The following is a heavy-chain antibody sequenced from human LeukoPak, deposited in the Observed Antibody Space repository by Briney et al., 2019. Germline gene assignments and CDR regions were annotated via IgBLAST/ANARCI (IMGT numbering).Heavy chain of an antibody. D-gene: IGHD5-18*01. CDR1: GFTFSSYS. CDR3: ALIGYSYGLALDY. J-gene: IGHJ4*02. Sequence: PGGSLRLSCAASGFTFSSYSMTWVRQAPGKGLEWVSSISSSSSYIYYADSVKGRFTISRDNAKNSLYLQMNSLRAEDTAMYYCALIGYSYGLALDYWGQGTLVTVSS. V-gene: IGHV3-21*01. CDR2: ISSSSSYI.